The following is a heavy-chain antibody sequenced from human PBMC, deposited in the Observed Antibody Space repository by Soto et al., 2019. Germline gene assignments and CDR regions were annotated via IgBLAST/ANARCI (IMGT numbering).Heavy chain of an antibody. CDR1: GDTDTNYV. D-gene: IGHD3-16*02. J-gene: IGHJ6*02. V-gene: IGHV1-69*01. CDR2: IFPKFGTT. CDR3: EAEMTFGKLSVV. Sequence: QVQLVQSGAEVKKPGSSVKVSCKASGDTDTNYVISWVRQAPGQGLEWMGGIFPKFGTTYSAQKLQDRLTITADESTSTVYMQLSSLRLYDTAVYYCEAEMTFGKLSVVWCQGTTVTVSS.